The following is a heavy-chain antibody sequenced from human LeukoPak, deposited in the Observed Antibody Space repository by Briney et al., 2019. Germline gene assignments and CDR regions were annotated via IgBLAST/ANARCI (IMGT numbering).Heavy chain of an antibody. CDR2: IYYSGST. V-gene: IGHV4-38-2*01. D-gene: IGHD4-17*01. CDR3: AGHLGDYVVNWFDP. Sequence: PSETLSLTCAVSGYSISSGYYWGWIRQPPGKGLEWIGSIYYSGSTYYNPSLKSRVTISVDTSKNQFSLKLSSVTAADTAVYYCAGHLGDYVVNWFDPWGQGTLVTVSS. J-gene: IGHJ5*02. CDR1: GYSISSGYY.